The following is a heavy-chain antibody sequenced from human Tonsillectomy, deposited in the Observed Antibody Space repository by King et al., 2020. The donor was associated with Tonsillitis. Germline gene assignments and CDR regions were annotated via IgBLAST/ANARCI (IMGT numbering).Heavy chain of an antibody. CDR3: ARDGGYCSGGSCYGYAFDI. D-gene: IGHD2-15*01. Sequence: VQLVESGGGLVQPGGSLRLSCAASGFTVSSNYMSWVRQAPGKGLEWVSVIYSGGSTYYADSVKGRFTISRHNSKNTLYLQMNSLRAEDTAVYYCARDGGYCSGGSCYGYAFDIWGQGTMVTVSS. V-gene: IGHV3-53*04. CDR2: IYSGGST. CDR1: GFTVSSNY. J-gene: IGHJ3*02.